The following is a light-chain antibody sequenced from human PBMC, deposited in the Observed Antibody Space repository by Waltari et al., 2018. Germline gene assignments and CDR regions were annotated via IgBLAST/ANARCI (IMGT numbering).Light chain of an antibody. CDR3: SAYAGNDLVI. Sequence: QSALTQPASVSGSPGQSITISCTGTSSDVGSYNYVSCYQQHPGKAPKLMIYEVSNRPSGLSVRFAGSKSGNTASLTSSELQAEDEADYYCSAYAGNDLVIFGGGTKLTVL. V-gene: IGLV2-14*01. J-gene: IGLJ2*01. CDR1: SSDVGSYNY. CDR2: EVS.